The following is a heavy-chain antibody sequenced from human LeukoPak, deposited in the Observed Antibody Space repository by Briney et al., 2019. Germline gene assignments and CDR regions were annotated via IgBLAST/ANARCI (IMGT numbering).Heavy chain of an antibody. D-gene: IGHD5-12*01. CDR1: GSTVSSNY. Sequence: PGGSLRLSCAASGSTVSSNYMSWVRQAPGKGLEWVSVIYSDDSTYYADSVKGRLTISRHNSKNTLYLQMNSLRAEDTAVYYCARGGYSGYDRDAFDIWGQGTMVTVSS. CDR2: IYSDDST. CDR3: ARGGYSGYDRDAFDI. J-gene: IGHJ3*02. V-gene: IGHV3-53*04.